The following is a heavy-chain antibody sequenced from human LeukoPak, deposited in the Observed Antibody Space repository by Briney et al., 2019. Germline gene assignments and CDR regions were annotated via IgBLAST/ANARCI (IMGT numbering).Heavy chain of an antibody. D-gene: IGHD3-10*01. CDR1: GYSISSGYY. CDR2: IYHSGST. V-gene: IGHV4-38-2*02. CDR3: ARNRYYYGSGNYGVPNWFDP. Sequence: SETLSLTCTVSGYSISSGYYWGWIRQPPGKWLEWIGSIYHSGSTYYNPSLKSRVTISVDTSKNQFSLKLSSVTAADTAVYYCARNRYYYGSGNYGVPNWFDPCGQGTLVTVSS. J-gene: IGHJ5*02.